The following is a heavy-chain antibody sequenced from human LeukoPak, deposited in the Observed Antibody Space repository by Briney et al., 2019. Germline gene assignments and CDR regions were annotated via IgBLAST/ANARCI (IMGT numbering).Heavy chain of an antibody. D-gene: IGHD6-13*01. CDR2: IIPIFGTA. V-gene: IGHV1-69*06. J-gene: IGHJ4*02. CDR1: GGTFSSYA. Sequence: GASVKVSCKASGGTFSSYAISWVRQAPGQGLEWMGGIIPIFGTANYAQKFQGRVTITADKSTSTAYMELSSLRSEDTAVYYCARDLSSRPFDYWGQGTLVTVSS. CDR3: ARDLSSRPFDY.